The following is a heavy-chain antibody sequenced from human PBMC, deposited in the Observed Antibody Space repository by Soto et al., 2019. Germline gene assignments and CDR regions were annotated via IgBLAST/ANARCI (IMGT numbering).Heavy chain of an antibody. CDR1: GFTFSSYS. V-gene: IGHV3-21*01. D-gene: IGHD3-22*01. CDR2: ISSSSSYI. J-gene: IGHJ4*02. Sequence: GGSLRLSCAASGFTFSSYSMNWVRQAPGKGLEWVSSISSSSSYIYYADSVKGRFTISRDNAKNSLYLQMNSLRAEDTAVYYCARDTRTYYYDSSGSSGFDYWGQGTLVTVSS. CDR3: ARDTRTYYYDSSGSSGFDY.